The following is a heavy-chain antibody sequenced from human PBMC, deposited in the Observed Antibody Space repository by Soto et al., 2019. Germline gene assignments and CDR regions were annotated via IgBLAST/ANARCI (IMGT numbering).Heavy chain of an antibody. Sequence: QVQLQQSGAEVKRPGSSVKVSCKASGVSFNSYGFAWVRQAPGQGLEWLGKITPALHLTNYAQKFQGRVTISADKSTSTAYMELSSLTSEDTAVYYCATVDISTWIDGMDVWGQGTTVTVSS. CDR1: GVSFNSYG. D-gene: IGHD6-13*01. CDR2: ITPALHLT. CDR3: ATVDISTWIDGMDV. J-gene: IGHJ6*02. V-gene: IGHV1-69*09.